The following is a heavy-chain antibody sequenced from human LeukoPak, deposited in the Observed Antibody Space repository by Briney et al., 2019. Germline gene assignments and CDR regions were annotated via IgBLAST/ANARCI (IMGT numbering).Heavy chain of an antibody. V-gene: IGHV4-59*01. CDR3: ARVGVLPYYYYGMDV. D-gene: IGHD3-16*01. CDR2: IYYSGST. J-gene: IGHJ6*02. Sequence: SETLSLTCTVSGVSISSYYWSWIRQPPGKGLEWIGYIYYSGSTNYNPSLKSRVTISVDTSKNQFSLKLSSVTAADTAVYYCARVGVLPYYYYGMDVWGQGTTVTVSS. CDR1: GVSISSYY.